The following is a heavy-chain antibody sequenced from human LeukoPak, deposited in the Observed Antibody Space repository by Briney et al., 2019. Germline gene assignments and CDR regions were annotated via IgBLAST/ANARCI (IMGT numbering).Heavy chain of an antibody. V-gene: IGHV4-34*01. D-gene: IGHD2-2*01. CDR2: INHSGST. J-gene: IGHJ4*02. CDR3: ARGRRRARYCSSTSCFPPPFDY. Sequence: SETLSLTCAVYGGSFSGYYWSWIRQPPGKGLEWIGEINHSGSTNYNPSLKSRVTISVDTSKNQFSLKLSSVTAADTAVYYCARGRRRARYCSSTSCFPPPFDYWGQGTLVTVSS. CDR1: GGSFSGYY.